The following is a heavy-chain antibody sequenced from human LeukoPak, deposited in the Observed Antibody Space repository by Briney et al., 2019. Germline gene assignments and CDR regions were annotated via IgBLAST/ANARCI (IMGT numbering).Heavy chain of an antibody. J-gene: IGHJ4*02. V-gene: IGHV1-18*01. CDR3: SRVPRGEWDLRSGGIDAYYFDY. CDR1: GYNYMSYV. D-gene: IGHD3-16*01. CDR2: ISPFNGHT. Sequence: ASVKVSCKASGYNYMSYVIGWVRQATGQGLEWMGWISPFNGHTDYAQKLQGRITMAIYRSTRTAFMELRSLRSDDSALYYCSRVPRGEWDLRSGGIDAYYFDYWGQGALVTVTS.